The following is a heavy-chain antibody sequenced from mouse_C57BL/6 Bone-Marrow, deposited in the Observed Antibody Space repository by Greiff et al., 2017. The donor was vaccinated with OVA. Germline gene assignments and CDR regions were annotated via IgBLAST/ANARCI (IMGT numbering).Heavy chain of an antibody. CDR1: GYSITSGYY. Sequence: EVKLMESGPGLVKPSQSLSLTCSVTGYSITSGYYWNWIRQFPGNKLEWMGYISYDGSNNYNPSLKNRISITRDTSKNQFFLKLNSVTTEDTATYYCAMIYYSNSRYWYFDVWGTGTTVTVSS. J-gene: IGHJ1*03. CDR2: ISYDGSN. V-gene: IGHV3-6*01. CDR3: AMIYYSNSRYWYFDV. D-gene: IGHD2-5*01.